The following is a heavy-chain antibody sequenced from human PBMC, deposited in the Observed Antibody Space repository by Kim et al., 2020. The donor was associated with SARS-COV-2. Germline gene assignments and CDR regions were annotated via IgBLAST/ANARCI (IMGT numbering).Heavy chain of an antibody. CDR2: IRVGGST. J-gene: IGHJ4*02. CDR1: GFAFSDYA. CDR3: VKRFYSDSGSLDY. Sequence: GGSLRLSCAASGFAFSDYAMNWVRQAPGKGLEWVSVIRVGGSTKYADSVKGRFTISRDDSKSTLYLQMDSLRAEDTAMYYCVKRFYSDSGSLDYWGQGTLVTVSS. V-gene: IGHV3-23*01. D-gene: IGHD3-3*01.